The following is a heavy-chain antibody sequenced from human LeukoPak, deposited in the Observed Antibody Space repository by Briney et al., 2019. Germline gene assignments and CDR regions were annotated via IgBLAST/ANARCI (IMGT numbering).Heavy chain of an antibody. CDR3: ARGYSTGSKRFSLYYYMDV. Sequence: PSETLSLTCTVSGGSMSSYFWSWIRQPPGKGLEWIGYIYYSGSTNKNPSLKSRVTMSVESTNNQFSLKLNSVTAADTAVYYCARGYSTGSKRFSLYYYMDVWGKGTTVSVSS. J-gene: IGHJ6*03. CDR2: IYYSGST. D-gene: IGHD6-19*01. CDR1: GGSMSSYF. V-gene: IGHV4-59*01.